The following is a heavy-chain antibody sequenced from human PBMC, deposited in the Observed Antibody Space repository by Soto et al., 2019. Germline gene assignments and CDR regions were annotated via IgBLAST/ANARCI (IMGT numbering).Heavy chain of an antibody. Sequence: GGSLRLSCTSSGFTFGDYAMSWVRQAPGKGLEWVGFITSKAYGGTTEYAASVKGRFTISRDDSKGIAYLQMSSLKTEDTAVYYCSRGINANGWYFGYWGQGTLVTVSS. CDR3: SRGINANGWYFGY. D-gene: IGHD6-19*01. CDR2: ITSKAYGGTT. J-gene: IGHJ4*02. CDR1: GFTFGDYA. V-gene: IGHV3-49*04.